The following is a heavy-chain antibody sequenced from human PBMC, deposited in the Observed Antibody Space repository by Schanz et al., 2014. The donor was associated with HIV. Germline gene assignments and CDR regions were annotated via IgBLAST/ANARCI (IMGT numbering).Heavy chain of an antibody. D-gene: IGHD3-9*01. Sequence: EVQLVESGGSMVQPGRSLRLSCAASGFTFSDYAMSWVRQAPGKGLEWVSAIVSSGGDTYYADFVEGRFTISRDNSKNTLYLQMHSLRAEDTAVYYCAKSSGWLYAHFDYWGQGTLVTVSS. CDR1: GFTFSDYA. CDR3: AKSSGWLYAHFDY. J-gene: IGHJ4*02. V-gene: IGHV3-23*04. CDR2: IVSSGGDT.